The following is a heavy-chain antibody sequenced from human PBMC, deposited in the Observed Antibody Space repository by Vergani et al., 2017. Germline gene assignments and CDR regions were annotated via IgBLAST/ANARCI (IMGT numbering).Heavy chain of an antibody. D-gene: IGHD2-15*01. CDR1: GGSISSYY. CDR3: ARVRGEAATSSIFFDY. V-gene: IGHV4-4*07. CDR2: IYTSGST. Sequence: QVQLQESGPGLVKPSETLSLTCTVSGGSISSYYWSWIRQPAGKGLEWIGRIYTSGSTNYNPSLKSRVTMSVDTSKNQFSLQLRSVTAADTAVYYCARVRGEAATSSIFFDYWGQGTLVTVSS. J-gene: IGHJ4*02.